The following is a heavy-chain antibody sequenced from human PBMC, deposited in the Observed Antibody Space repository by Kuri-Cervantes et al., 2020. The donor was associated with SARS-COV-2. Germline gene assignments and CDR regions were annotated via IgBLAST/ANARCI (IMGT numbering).Heavy chain of an antibody. CDR2: INSDGSST. Sequence: GESLKISCAASGFTFSSYWMHWVRQAPGKGLVWVSRINSDGSSTSYADSVKGRFTISRDNAKNTLYLQMNSLRAEDTAVYCCARDSRVDPYGSGSLYYYYYMDVWGKGTTVTVSS. CDR3: ARDSRVDPYGSGSLYYYYYMDV. V-gene: IGHV3-74*01. D-gene: IGHD3-10*01. CDR1: GFTFSSYW. J-gene: IGHJ6*03.